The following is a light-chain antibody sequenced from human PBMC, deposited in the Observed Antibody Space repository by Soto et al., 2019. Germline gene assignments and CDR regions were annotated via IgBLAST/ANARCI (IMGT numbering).Light chain of an antibody. Sequence: EIGLTQSASTLSLSSGERATLSCRASQSVSSYLAWYQQKTGQAPRLLIYDASNRATGIPARFSGSGSGTDFNLTISSLEAEDFAVYYCQQRSNWPITFGQGTRLEIK. CDR2: DAS. CDR3: QQRSNWPIT. V-gene: IGKV3-11*01. CDR1: QSVSSY. J-gene: IGKJ5*01.